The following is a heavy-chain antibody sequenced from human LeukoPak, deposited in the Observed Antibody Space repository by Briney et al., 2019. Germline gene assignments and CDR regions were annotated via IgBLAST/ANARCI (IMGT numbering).Heavy chain of an antibody. V-gene: IGHV3-23*01. Sequence: PGGSLRLSCAASGFTFSSSGVSWVRQAPGKGLEWVSSISGSDDTTYYADSVKGRFTISRDNSKNTLYLQMNSLRAEDTAVYYCANNRYSSRWTGAFDVWGQGTMVTVSS. D-gene: IGHD6-13*01. CDR1: GFTFSSSG. CDR3: ANNRYSSRWTGAFDV. J-gene: IGHJ3*01. CDR2: ISGSDDTT.